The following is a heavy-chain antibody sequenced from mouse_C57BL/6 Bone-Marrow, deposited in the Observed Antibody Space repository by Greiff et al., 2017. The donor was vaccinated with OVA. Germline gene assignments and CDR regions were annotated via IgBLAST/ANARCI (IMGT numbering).Heavy chain of an antibody. Sequence: QVQLQQPGAELVKPGASVKMSCKASGYTFTSYWITWVKQRPGQGLEWIGDIYPGSGSTNYNEKFKSKATLTVDTSSSTAYMQLSSLTSEDSAVYDCARCITTVVATGDYWGQGTTLTVSS. CDR1: GYTFTSYW. J-gene: IGHJ2*01. CDR2: IYPGSGST. V-gene: IGHV1-55*01. CDR3: ARCITTVVATGDY. D-gene: IGHD1-1*01.